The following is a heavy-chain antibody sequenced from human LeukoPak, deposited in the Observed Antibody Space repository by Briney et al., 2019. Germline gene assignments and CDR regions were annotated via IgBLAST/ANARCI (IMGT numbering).Heavy chain of an antibody. Sequence: PGGSLRLSCAASGFTFSSYAMSWVRQAPGKRLEWVSAISGSGGSTYYADSVKGRFTISRDNAKNSLYLQMNSLRVEDTSIYYCARNGDPNGNVGFDYWGPGTLVSVSS. D-gene: IGHD2-8*01. V-gene: IGHV3-23*01. CDR1: GFTFSSYA. J-gene: IGHJ4*02. CDR2: ISGSGGST. CDR3: ARNGDPNGNVGFDY.